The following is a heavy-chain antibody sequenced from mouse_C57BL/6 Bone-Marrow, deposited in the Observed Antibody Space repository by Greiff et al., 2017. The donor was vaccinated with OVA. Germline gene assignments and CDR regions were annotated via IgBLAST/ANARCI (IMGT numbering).Heavy chain of an antibody. CDR3: ARRNYYGSSLMDY. Sequence: QVKLQQSGAGLVRPGTSVKVSCTASGYAFSDYLIEWVQQRPGQGLEWIGVISSGSGGTNYDETVKGNATLTADKSSSTAYMQISSLTSEDSAVYFCARRNYYGSSLMDYWGQGTSVTVSS. CDR1: GYAFSDYL. V-gene: IGHV1-54*01. J-gene: IGHJ4*01. D-gene: IGHD1-1*01. CDR2: ISSGSGGT.